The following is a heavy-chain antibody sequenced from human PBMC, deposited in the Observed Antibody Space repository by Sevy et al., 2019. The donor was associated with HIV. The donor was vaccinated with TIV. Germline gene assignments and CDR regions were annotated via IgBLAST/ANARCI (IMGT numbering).Heavy chain of an antibody. CDR2: TYYRSKWYN. CDR3: ARDRGSSLDWFDP. CDR1: GDSVSSNSAA. Sequence: KQSQTLSLTCAISGDSVSSNSAAWNCIRQSPSRGLEWLGRTYYRSKWYNYYAVSVKSRITINPDTSKNQFSLQLNSVTPEDTAVYYCARDRGSSLDWFDPWGQGTLVTVSS. D-gene: IGHD6-13*01. J-gene: IGHJ5*02. V-gene: IGHV6-1*01.